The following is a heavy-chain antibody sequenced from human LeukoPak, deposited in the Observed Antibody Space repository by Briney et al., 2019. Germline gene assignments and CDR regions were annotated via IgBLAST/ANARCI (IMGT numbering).Heavy chain of an antibody. V-gene: IGHV5-10-1*01. D-gene: IGHD6-19*01. CDR1: GYSFTSYW. J-gene: IGHJ4*02. Sequence: GESLKISCKGSGYSFTSYWISWVRQMPGKGLEWVGRINPSNSYTSYSPSFQGHVTMSADKSISTAFLQWSSLKASDTAMYYCARHGSGWYVWGQGTLLTVSS. CDR3: ARHGSGWYV. CDR2: INPSNSYT.